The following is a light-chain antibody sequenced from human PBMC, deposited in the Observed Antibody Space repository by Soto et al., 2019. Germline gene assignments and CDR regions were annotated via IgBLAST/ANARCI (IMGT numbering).Light chain of an antibody. CDR1: QSLPHITGETF. CDR2: EVS. Sequence: DVVMTQTPLSLSVAPGQPASISCKSSQSLPHITGETFLFWYLQKPGQSPQLLIYEVSTRVSGVPDRFSGSGSGTDFTPEISRVETGDVVIYYCIESTQLPPTFGQGTRLAIK. V-gene: IGKV2D-29*02. J-gene: IGKJ5*01. CDR3: IESTQLPPT.